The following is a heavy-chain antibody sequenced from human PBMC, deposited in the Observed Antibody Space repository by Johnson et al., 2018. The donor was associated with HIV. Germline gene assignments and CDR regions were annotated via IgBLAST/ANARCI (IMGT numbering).Heavy chain of an antibody. Sequence: QVQLVESGGGVVQPGGSLRLSCAASGFTFDDYGMSWVRQAPGKGLEWVAVIWDDGSNKYYADSVKGRFTISRDNAKNTLYLQMNSLRAEDTAIYYCAKTAWVFEGDASDIWGQGTMVTVSS. V-gene: IGHV3-33*03. CDR2: IWDDGSNK. J-gene: IGHJ3*02. CDR3: AKTAWVFEGDASDI. CDR1: GFTFDDYG. D-gene: IGHD3-3*01.